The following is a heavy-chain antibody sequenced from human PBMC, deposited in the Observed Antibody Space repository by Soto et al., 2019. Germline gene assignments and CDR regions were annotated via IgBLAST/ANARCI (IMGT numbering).Heavy chain of an antibody. D-gene: IGHD2-2*02. CDR1: GFSLSNARMG. CDR2: LFSNDEK. J-gene: IGHJ6*02. CDR3: ARTRRPIVVVPAAIWYYYGMDV. V-gene: IGHV2-26*01. Sequence: QVTLKESGPVLVKPTETLTLTCTVSGFSLSNARMGVSWIRQPPGKALEWLAHLFSNDEKSYSTSLKSRLTISKDTSKSQVVLTMTNMDPVDTATYYCARTRRPIVVVPAAIWYYYGMDVWGQGTTVTVSS.